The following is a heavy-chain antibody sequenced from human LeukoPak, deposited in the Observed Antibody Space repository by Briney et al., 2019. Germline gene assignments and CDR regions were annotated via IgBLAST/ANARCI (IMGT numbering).Heavy chain of an antibody. J-gene: IGHJ4*02. CDR1: GYSFTGYY. CDR3: ARGSVHYYGSGSHVGVL. Sequence: ASVKVSCKASGYSFTGYYIQWVRQAPGQGLEWMGWINPNSGGTNYAQKFQGRVTMTRDTSISTAYMELSRLRSDDTAVYYCARGSVHYYGSGSHVGVLWGQGTLVTVSS. D-gene: IGHD3-10*01. V-gene: IGHV1-2*02. CDR2: INPNSGGT.